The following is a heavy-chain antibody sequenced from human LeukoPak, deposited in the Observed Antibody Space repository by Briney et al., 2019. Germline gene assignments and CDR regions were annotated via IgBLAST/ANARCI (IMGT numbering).Heavy chain of an antibody. D-gene: IGHD2-2*01. CDR3: ARHGVVPADYYFDY. CDR2: IYYSGST. CDR1: GGSISSSSYY. J-gene: IGHJ4*02. Sequence: NTSETLSLTCTVSGGSISSSSYYWGWIRQPPGKGLEWIGSIYYSGSTYYNPSLKSRVTISVDTSKNQFSLKLSSVTAADTAVYYCARHGVVPADYYFDYWGQGTLVTVSS. V-gene: IGHV4-39*01.